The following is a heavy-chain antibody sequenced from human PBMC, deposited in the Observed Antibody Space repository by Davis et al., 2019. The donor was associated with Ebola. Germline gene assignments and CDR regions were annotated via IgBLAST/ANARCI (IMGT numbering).Heavy chain of an antibody. D-gene: IGHD3-16*01. CDR2: VSVSAFMT. J-gene: IGHJ4*02. CDR3: LGDPNWAFGY. Sequence: GESLKISCAASGFAFSNYAMSWVRQAPGKGLEWVSSVSVSAFMTYYADSVKGRFTISRDNSKNTLYMEMNNLRVEDTAVYYCLGDPNWAFGYWGQGTLVTVSS. V-gene: IGHV3-23*01. CDR1: GFAFSNYA.